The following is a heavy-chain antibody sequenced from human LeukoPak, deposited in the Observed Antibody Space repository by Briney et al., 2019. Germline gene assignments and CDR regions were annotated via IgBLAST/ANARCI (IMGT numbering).Heavy chain of an antibody. Sequence: GGSLRLSCAISGLTHHDYAMTWVRQAPGKGLEWVSTIVGDSSKTYYADSVKGRFTISRDNSNYMLFLHMNSLRAKDTAIYYCAKQPYNYYYLDVWGKGTTVTVSS. D-gene: IGHD2-2*02. CDR3: AKQPYNYYYLDV. CDR2: IVGDSSKT. CDR1: GLTHHDYA. J-gene: IGHJ6*03. V-gene: IGHV3-23*01.